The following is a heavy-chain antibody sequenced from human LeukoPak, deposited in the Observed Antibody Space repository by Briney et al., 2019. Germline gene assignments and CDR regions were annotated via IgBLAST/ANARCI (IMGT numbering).Heavy chain of an antibody. CDR2: ISSSSSTI. CDR3: ARGGFGELFSSDY. D-gene: IGHD3-10*01. CDR1: GFTFSSYA. Sequence: GGSLRLSCAASGFTFSSYAMNWVRQAPGKGLEWVSYISSSSSTIYYADSVKGRFTISRDNAKNSLYLQMNSLRAEDTAVYYCARGGFGELFSSDYWGQGTLVTVSS. V-gene: IGHV3-48*01. J-gene: IGHJ4*02.